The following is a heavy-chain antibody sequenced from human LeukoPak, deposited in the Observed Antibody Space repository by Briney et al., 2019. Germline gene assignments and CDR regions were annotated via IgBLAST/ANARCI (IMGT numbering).Heavy chain of an antibody. J-gene: IGHJ4*02. CDR2: IKQDGSEK. Sequence: PGGSLRLSCAASGFMLSSYWMSWVRQAPGKGLEWVANIKQDGSEKYYVDSVKGRFTISRDNAKNSLFLQMNRLRAEDTAVYFCARESESYDSSGSTFKYWGQGTLVTVSS. CDR1: GFMLSSYW. CDR3: ARESESYDSSGSTFKY. D-gene: IGHD3-22*01. V-gene: IGHV3-7*01.